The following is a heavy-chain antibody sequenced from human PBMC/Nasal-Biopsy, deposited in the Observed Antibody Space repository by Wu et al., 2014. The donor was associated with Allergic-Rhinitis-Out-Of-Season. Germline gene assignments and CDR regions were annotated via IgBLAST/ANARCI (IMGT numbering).Heavy chain of an antibody. Sequence: LRLSCAVSGFTFSDYVMHWVSQAPGKGLEWVSVISYDGSSKYYADSVRGRFTVSRDNSKNTLYLQMDSLRADDTSVYYCARDPPFEDQLPHLSYFDYWGQGTLVTVSS. CDR2: ISYDGSSK. V-gene: IGHV3-30-3*01. J-gene: IGHJ4*02. D-gene: IGHD2-2*01. CDR3: ARDPPFEDQLPHLSYFDY. CDR1: GFTFSDYV.